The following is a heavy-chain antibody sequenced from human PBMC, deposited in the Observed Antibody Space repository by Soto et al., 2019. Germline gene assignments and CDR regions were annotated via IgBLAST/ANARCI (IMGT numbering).Heavy chain of an antibody. J-gene: IGHJ4*02. CDR2: ISYDGSNK. Sequence: LSLTCAASGFTFSSYGMHWVRQAPGKGLEWVAVISYDGSNKYYADSVKGRFTISRDNSKNTLYLQMNSLRAEDTAVYYCAAGTFDYWGQGTLVTVSS. CDR1: GFTFSSYG. D-gene: IGHD6-13*01. CDR3: AAGTFDY. V-gene: IGHV3-30*03.